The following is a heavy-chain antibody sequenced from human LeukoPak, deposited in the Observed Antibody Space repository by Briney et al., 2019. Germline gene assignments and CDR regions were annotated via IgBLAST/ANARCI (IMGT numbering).Heavy chain of an antibody. J-gene: IGHJ3*02. V-gene: IGHV3-30*04. D-gene: IGHD3-16*01. Sequence: GGSLRLSCAASGFNFNSYAVHWVRQAPGKGLEWVAFISYDGSNRNHADSVKGRFTISRDTFKTTLYLQMNSLRAEDTAVYYCATELRILSWGVDAFDIWGQGTMVTVCS. CDR2: ISYDGSNR. CDR1: GFNFNSYA. CDR3: ATELRILSWGVDAFDI.